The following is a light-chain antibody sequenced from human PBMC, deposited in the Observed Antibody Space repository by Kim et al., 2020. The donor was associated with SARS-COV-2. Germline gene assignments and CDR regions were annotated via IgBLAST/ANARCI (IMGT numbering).Light chain of an antibody. CDR1: QSISSY. J-gene: IGKJ1*01. Sequence: ASVGDIVTITCRASQSISSYLNWYQQKPGKAPKLLIYAASSLQSGVPSRFSGSGSGTDFTLTISSLQPEDFATYYCQQCNSTPRTFGQGTKVDIK. CDR3: QQCNSTPRT. CDR2: AAS. V-gene: IGKV1-39*01.